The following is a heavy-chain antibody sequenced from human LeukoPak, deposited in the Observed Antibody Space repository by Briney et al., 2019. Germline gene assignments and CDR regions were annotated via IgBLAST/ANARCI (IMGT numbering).Heavy chain of an antibody. D-gene: IGHD3-3*01. Sequence: PGGSLRLSCAASGFTFSTPAMTWVRQAPGKGLEWVSGISGSGATDYADSVKGRFTISRDNSKNTLYLQMNSLRAEDTAVYYCANTITIFGVVPFDYWGQGTLVTVSS. CDR2: ISGSGAT. CDR1: GFTFSTPA. CDR3: ANTITIFGVVPFDY. J-gene: IGHJ4*02. V-gene: IGHV3-23*01.